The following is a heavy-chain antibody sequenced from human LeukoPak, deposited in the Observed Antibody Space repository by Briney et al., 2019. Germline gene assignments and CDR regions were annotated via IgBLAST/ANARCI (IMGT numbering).Heavy chain of an antibody. D-gene: IGHD3-10*01. Sequence: PGGSLRLSCAASGFTFSSYSMNWVRQAPGKGLEWVSSISSSSSYIYYADSVKGRFTISRDNAKNSLYLQMSSLRAEDTAVYYCAKVCGYGSGSYYSVDYWGQGTLVTVSS. CDR2: ISSSSSYI. V-gene: IGHV3-21*04. J-gene: IGHJ4*02. CDR1: GFTFSSYS. CDR3: AKVCGYGSGSYYSVDY.